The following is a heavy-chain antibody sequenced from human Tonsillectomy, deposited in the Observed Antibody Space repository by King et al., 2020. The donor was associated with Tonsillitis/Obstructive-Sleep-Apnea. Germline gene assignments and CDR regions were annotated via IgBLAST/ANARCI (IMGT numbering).Heavy chain of an antibody. V-gene: IGHV4-39*01. CDR3: ARLAIFGVVIKEVDY. J-gene: IGHJ4*02. CDR2: MYYSGST. Sequence: QLQESGPGLVKPSETLSLTCTVSGGSISSSSYYWGWIRQPPGKGLEWIGSMYYSGSTYYNPSLKSRVTISVDTSKNQFSLKLSSPTAADTAVYYCARLAIFGVVIKEVDYWGQGTLVTVSS. D-gene: IGHD3-3*01. CDR1: GGSISSSSYY.